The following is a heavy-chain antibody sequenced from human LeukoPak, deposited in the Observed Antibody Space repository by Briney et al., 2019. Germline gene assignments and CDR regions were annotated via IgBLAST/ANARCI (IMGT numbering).Heavy chain of an antibody. Sequence: GGSLRLSCAASGFTFDDYATHWVRQAPGKGLEWVSGISWNSGSIGYADSVKGRFTISRDNAKNSLYLQMNSLRAEDTALYYCAKGIVVASLDDAFDIWGQGTMDTVSS. D-gene: IGHD2-15*01. V-gene: IGHV3-9*01. CDR2: ISWNSGSI. CDR1: GFTFDDYA. CDR3: AKGIVVASLDDAFDI. J-gene: IGHJ3*02.